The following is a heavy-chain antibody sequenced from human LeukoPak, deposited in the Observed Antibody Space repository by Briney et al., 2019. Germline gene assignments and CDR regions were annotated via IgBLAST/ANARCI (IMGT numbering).Heavy chain of an antibody. CDR3: VREGTSVTAKDALDI. J-gene: IGHJ3*02. D-gene: IGHD4-17*01. V-gene: IGHV3-53*05. CDR2: IYSGGST. Sequence: GGSLTLSCAASGFTVSSNYMSWVRQAPGKGLEWVSVIYSGGSTYYADYVKGRFTISRDNSKNTLFLQMNRLRAEDTAMYYCVREGTSVTAKDALDIWGQGTMVTVSS. CDR1: GFTVSSNY.